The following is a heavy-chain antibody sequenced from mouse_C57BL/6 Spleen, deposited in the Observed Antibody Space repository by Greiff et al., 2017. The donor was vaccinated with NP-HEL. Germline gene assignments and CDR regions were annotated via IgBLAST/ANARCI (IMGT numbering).Heavy chain of an antibody. J-gene: IGHJ4*01. CDR3: TTFYGSSYDYYAMDY. D-gene: IGHD1-1*01. V-gene: IGHV14-4*01. Sequence: VQLQQSGAELVRPGASVKLSCTASGFNIKDDYMHWVKQRPEQGLEWIGWIDPENGDTEYDSKFQGKATITADTSSNTAYLQLSSLTSEDTAVYYCTTFYGSSYDYYAMDYWGQGTSVTVSS. CDR2: IDPENGDT. CDR1: GFNIKDDY.